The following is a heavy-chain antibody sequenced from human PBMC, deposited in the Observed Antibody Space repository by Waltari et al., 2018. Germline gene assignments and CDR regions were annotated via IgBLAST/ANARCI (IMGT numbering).Heavy chain of an antibody. Sequence: QVQLQQSGPGLVKPSQTLTLICTVSGGSMTSEYSYWSWIRQHPGKGLEWIGFIANSGTPYCNPSLKSVVDMSIDTSKNQFSLKVNSVTAADTAVYYGAKGGGGTRDGMDVWGQGTTVTVSS. J-gene: IGHJ6*02. D-gene: IGHD2-2*01. CDR1: GGSMTSEYSY. V-gene: IGHV4-31*01. CDR2: IANSGTP. CDR3: AKGGGGTRDGMDV.